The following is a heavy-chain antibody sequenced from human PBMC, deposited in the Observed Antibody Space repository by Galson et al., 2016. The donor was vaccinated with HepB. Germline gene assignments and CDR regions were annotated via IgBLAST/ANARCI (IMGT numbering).Heavy chain of an antibody. Sequence: CAISGDSVSSINAAWHWLRQSPSRGLEWLGRTYYRSKWYNDYATSLKGRIIITPDTSKNQFSLQLDSVSHEDTAVYYCASGTAYGSAFEIWSQGTLVTVSS. D-gene: IGHD2-21*02. J-gene: IGHJ3*02. CDR3: ASGTAYGSAFEI. V-gene: IGHV6-1*01. CDR1: GDSVSSINAA. CDR2: TYYRSKWYN.